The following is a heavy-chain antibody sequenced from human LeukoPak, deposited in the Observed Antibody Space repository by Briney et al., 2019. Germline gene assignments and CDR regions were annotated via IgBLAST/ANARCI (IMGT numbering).Heavy chain of an antibody. CDR2: ISPSGSTM. V-gene: IGHV3-48*03. Sequence: GGSLRLSCAASGFTFRSYEMTWVRQAPGRRLEWLSYISPSGSTMSYADSVKGRFTISRDSAKNSLYLQMDSLRAEDTAVYYCARLSYFGSTVYGMDVWGQGTTVTVSS. D-gene: IGHD3-10*01. J-gene: IGHJ6*02. CDR3: ARLSYFGSTVYGMDV. CDR1: GFTFRSYE.